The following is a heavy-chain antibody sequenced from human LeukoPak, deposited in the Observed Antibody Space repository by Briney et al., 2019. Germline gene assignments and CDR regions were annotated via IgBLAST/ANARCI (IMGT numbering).Heavy chain of an antibody. J-gene: IGHJ2*01. D-gene: IGHD3-22*01. Sequence: SETLSLTCTVSGGSLSSYYWSWIRQPPGKGLEWIGYIYHSESTNYNPSLKSRVTISVDTSNNQFSLDLTSVTAADTAAYFCARALFRYDSSSRSLHWYFDLWARGTLVTVSS. CDR1: GGSLSSYY. V-gene: IGHV4-59*01. CDR3: ARALFRYDSSSRSLHWYFDL. CDR2: IYHSEST.